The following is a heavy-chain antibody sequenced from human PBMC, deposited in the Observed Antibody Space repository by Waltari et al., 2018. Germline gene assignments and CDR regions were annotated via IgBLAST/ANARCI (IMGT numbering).Heavy chain of an antibody. CDR3: ARVLYYYDSSGYVGY. V-gene: IGHV1-2*06. CDR2: INPNSGGT. Sequence: QVQLVQSGAEVKKPGASVKVSCKASGYTFTGYYLLWVRQAPGHGLEWMGRINPNSGGTNYAQKFQGRVTMTRDTSISTAYMELSRLRSDDTAVYYCARVLYYYDSSGYVGYWGQGTLVTVSS. CDR1: GYTFTGYY. J-gene: IGHJ4*02. D-gene: IGHD3-22*01.